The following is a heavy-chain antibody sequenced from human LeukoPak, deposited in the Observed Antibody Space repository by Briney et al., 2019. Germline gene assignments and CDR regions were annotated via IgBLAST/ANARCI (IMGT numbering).Heavy chain of an antibody. V-gene: IGHV3-48*03. D-gene: IGHD2-2*01. Sequence: GGSLRLSCAASGFTFSSYEMNWVRQAPGKGLEWVSYISSSGSTIYYADSVKGRFTISRDNAKNSLYLQMNSLRVEDTAVYYCARDKYCSSTSCYSADAFDIWGQGTMVTVSS. CDR1: GFTFSSYE. CDR2: ISSSGSTI. J-gene: IGHJ3*02. CDR3: ARDKYCSSTSCYSADAFDI.